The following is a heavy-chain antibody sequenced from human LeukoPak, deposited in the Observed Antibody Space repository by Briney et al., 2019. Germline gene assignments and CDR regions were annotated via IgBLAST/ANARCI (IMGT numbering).Heavy chain of an antibody. Sequence: SETLSLTCAVYGGSFSGYYWSWIRQPPGKGLEWIGEVNHSGSTNYNPSLKSRVTISVDTSKNQFSLKLSSVTAADTAVYYCARGRGRGYYGSGSYYYDYWGQGTLVTVSS. D-gene: IGHD3-10*01. J-gene: IGHJ4*02. V-gene: IGHV4-34*01. CDR1: GGSFSGYY. CDR3: ARGRGRGYYGSGSYYYDY. CDR2: VNHSGST.